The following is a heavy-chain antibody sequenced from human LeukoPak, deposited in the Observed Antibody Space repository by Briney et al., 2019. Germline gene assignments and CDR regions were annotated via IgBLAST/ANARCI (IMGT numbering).Heavy chain of an antibody. CDR3: ARGLETTVTTLAEYFQH. Sequence: SVKVSCKASGGTFSSYAISWVRQAPGQGLEWMGGIIPIFGTANYAQKFQGRVTITTDESTSTAYTELSSLRSEDTAVYYCARGLETTVTTLAEYFQHWGQGTLVTVSS. V-gene: IGHV1-69*05. J-gene: IGHJ1*01. CDR1: GGTFSSYA. D-gene: IGHD4-17*01. CDR2: IIPIFGTA.